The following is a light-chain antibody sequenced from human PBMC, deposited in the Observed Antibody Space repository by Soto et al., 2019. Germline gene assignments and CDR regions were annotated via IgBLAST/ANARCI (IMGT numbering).Light chain of an antibody. V-gene: IGKV3-15*01. CDR3: QQYNNWLT. J-gene: IGKJ1*01. CDR1: QSVSID. Sequence: EIVMTQSPATVPVSPGERVTLSFRSSQSVSIDLAWYQQKPGQAPRLLIYGASTRATDIPPSFTGSGSGTEFTLTISSLQSEDIAVYYCQQYNNWLTFGQGTKVDIK. CDR2: GAS.